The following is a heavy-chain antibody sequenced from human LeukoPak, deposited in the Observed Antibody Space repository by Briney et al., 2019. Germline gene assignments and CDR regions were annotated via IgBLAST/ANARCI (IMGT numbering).Heavy chain of an antibody. CDR2: INPRGGRT. J-gene: IGHJ4*02. V-gene: IGHV1-46*01. Sequence: ASVKVSCKASGYTFTSYYMHWVRQAPGQGLEWMGIINPRGGRTSYAQKFQSRVTMTRDTSTSTVYMELSSLRAEDTAVYYCARDGYYYDSSGYYLDYWGQGTLVTVSS. CDR3: ARDGYYYDSSGYYLDY. D-gene: IGHD3-22*01. CDR1: GYTFTSYY.